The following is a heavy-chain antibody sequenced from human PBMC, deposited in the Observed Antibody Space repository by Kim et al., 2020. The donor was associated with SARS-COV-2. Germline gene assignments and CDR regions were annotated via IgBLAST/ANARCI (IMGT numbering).Heavy chain of an antibody. CDR3: ARGRSGNYYSNYYYYYGMDV. Sequence: SETLSLTCAVYGGSFSGYYWSWIRQPPGKGLEWIGEINHSGSTNYNPSLKSRVTISVDTSKKQFSLKLSSVTAADTAVYYCARGRSGNYYSNYYYYYGMDVWGQGTTVTVSS. D-gene: IGHD3-10*01. V-gene: IGHV4-34*01. CDR2: INHSGST. J-gene: IGHJ6*02. CDR1: GGSFSGYY.